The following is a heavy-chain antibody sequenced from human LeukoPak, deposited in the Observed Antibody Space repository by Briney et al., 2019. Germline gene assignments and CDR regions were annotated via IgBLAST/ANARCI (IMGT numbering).Heavy chain of an antibody. CDR1: GASISDHY. V-gene: IGHV4-59*11. CDR2: VYYSGTT. CDR3: AGIAARNPARFDY. Sequence: SETLSLTCSVSGASISDHYWSWIRQPPGRGLEWVANVYYSGTTNCNPSLRSRVTMSVDVSKNQFSLKLSSVTAADTAVYYCAGIAARNPARFDYWGQGTLVTVSS. D-gene: IGHD6-6*01. J-gene: IGHJ4*02.